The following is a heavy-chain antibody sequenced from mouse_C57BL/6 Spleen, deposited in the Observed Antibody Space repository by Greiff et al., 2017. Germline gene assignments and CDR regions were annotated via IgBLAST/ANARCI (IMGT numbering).Heavy chain of an antibody. CDR3: ARGTGGD. J-gene: IGHJ4*01. CDR1: GYTFTSYW. CDR2: IYPGSGST. V-gene: IGHV1-55*01. Sequence: QVHVKQPGAELVKPGASVKMSCKASGYTFTSYWITWVKQRPGQGLEWIGDIYPGSGSTNYNEKFKSKATLTVDTSSSTAYMQLSSLTSEDSAVYYCARGTGGDWGQGTSVTVSS. D-gene: IGHD4-1*01.